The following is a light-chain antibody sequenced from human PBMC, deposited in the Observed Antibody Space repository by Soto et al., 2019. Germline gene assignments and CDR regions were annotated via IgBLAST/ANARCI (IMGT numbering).Light chain of an antibody. CDR1: QTVVSRN. Sequence: EIVSTQSPGTLSLSPGERATLSCRASQTVVSRNLAWYQQKPGQAPSLLIYGASSRTGGTPDRFSGSGSGTDFTLTISRLEPEDFAVYYCQQYGSAPALTFGGGTKVGIK. CDR3: QQYGSAPALT. V-gene: IGKV3-20*01. CDR2: GAS. J-gene: IGKJ4*01.